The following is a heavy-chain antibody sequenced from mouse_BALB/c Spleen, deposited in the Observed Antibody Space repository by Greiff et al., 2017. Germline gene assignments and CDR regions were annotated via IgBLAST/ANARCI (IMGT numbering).Heavy chain of an antibody. Sequence: EVQVVESGGGLVQPGGSRKLSCAASGFTFSDYGMAWVRQAPGKGPEWVAFISNFAYNIYYADTVTGRFTISRENAKHTLYLVMSSLRSEDTAMYYCARDRGKGGAWFAYWGQGTMVTVSA. D-gene: IGHD1-1*02. CDR3: ARDRGKGGAWFAY. V-gene: IGHV5-15*02. CDR1: GFTFSDYG. J-gene: IGHJ3*01. CDR2: ISNFAYNI.